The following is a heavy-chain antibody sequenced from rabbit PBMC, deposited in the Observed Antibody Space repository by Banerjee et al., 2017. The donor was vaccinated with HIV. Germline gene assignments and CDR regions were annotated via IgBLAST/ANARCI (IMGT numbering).Heavy chain of an antibody. J-gene: IGHJ4*01. Sequence: QEQLEESGGDLVKPEGSLTLTCTASGFSFSSSYWICWVRQAPGKGLEWIACIYTGKSGNTYYASWAKGRFTISKTSSTTVTLQMTSLTAADTATYFCARNLNWNGNLWGQGTLVTVS. CDR2: IYTGKSGNT. CDR1: GFSFSSSYW. V-gene: IGHV1S45*01. CDR3: ARNLNWNGNL. D-gene: IGHD5-1*01.